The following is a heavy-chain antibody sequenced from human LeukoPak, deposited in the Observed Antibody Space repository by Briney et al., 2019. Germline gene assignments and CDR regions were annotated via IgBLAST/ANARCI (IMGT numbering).Heavy chain of an antibody. CDR3: ASSAYSGYLDY. V-gene: IGHV1-18*01. Sequence: AAVKVSCKASGYTFTSYGISWVRQAPGQGLEWMGWISAYNGNTNYAQKLQGRVTMTTDTSTSTAYMELRSLRSDDTAVYYCASSAYSGYLDYWGQGTLVTVSS. D-gene: IGHD5-12*01. CDR2: ISAYNGNT. CDR1: GYTFTSYG. J-gene: IGHJ4*02.